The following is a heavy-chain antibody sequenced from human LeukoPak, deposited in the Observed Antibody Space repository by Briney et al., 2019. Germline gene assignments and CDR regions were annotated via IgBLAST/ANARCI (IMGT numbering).Heavy chain of an antibody. CDR2: IWYDGSNK. J-gene: IGHJ4*02. V-gene: IGHV3-33*06. D-gene: IGHD3-22*01. CDR3: AKSSYYDASGYYREYYFDS. Sequence: GGSLRLSCAASGFTFSSYGMHWVRQAPGKGLEWVAVIWYDGSNKYYADSVKGRFTITRDNSKNTLYLQMNSLRAEDTAVYYCAKSSYYDASGYYREYYFDSWGQGTLVTVSS. CDR1: GFTFSSYG.